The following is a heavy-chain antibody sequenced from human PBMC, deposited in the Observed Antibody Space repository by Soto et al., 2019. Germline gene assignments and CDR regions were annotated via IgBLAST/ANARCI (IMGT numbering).Heavy chain of an antibody. J-gene: IGHJ4*02. V-gene: IGHV1-3*05. D-gene: IGHD6-19*01. CDR2: INAGNGNT. CDR1: GYTFTGYA. CDR3: ASAVAVPADFDY. Sequence: QVQLVQSGAEEKKPGASVKVSCKASGYTFTGYAMHWVRQAPGQRLEWMGWINAGNGNTKYSQKFQGRVTITRDTSASTAYMELSSLRSEDTAVFYCASAVAVPADFDYWGQGTLVTVSS.